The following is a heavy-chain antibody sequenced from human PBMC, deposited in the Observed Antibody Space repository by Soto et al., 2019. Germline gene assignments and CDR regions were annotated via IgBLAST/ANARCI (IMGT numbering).Heavy chain of an antibody. CDR2: IIPIFGTA. V-gene: IGHV1-69*06. CDR1: GGTFSSYA. J-gene: IGHJ4*02. Sequence: QVQLVQSGAEVKKPGSSVKVSCKASGGTFSSYAISWVRQAPGQGLEWMGGIIPIFGTANYAQKFQGRVTITAHKPTSTAYMELSSLRSEDTAVYYCARDFGEWERPTGFDYWGQGTLVTVSS. D-gene: IGHD3-10*01. CDR3: ARDFGEWERPTGFDY.